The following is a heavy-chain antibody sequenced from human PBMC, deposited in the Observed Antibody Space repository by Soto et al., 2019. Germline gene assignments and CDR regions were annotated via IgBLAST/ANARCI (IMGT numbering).Heavy chain of an antibody. CDR3: ARDSGYGSGNSVNHYLDY. V-gene: IGHV3-7*01. J-gene: IGHJ4*01. CDR2: IKTDGSEK. D-gene: IGHD3-10*01. CDR1: GFNFHWYW. Sequence: EVQLVESGGGLVQPGGSLRLSCAASGFNFHWYWMSWVRQAPGKGLEWLATIKTDGSEKKYVDSVKGRFTLSRDNGRKSVYLQMDSLRAEDTAVYDCARDSGYGSGNSVNHYLDYWGHGILVTVSS.